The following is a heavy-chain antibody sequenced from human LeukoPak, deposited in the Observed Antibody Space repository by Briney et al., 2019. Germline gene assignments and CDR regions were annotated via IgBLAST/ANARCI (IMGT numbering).Heavy chain of an antibody. V-gene: IGHV1-2*02. J-gene: IGHJ5*02. CDR2: INPNSGGT. D-gene: IGHD1-20*01. CDR1: GYTFTGYY. Sequence: GASVKVSCKASGYTFTGYYMHWVRQAPGQGLEWMGWINPNSGGTNYAQKFQGRVTMTRDTSISTAYMELSRLRSDDTAVYYCARERKGIPAWFDPWGQGTLVTVSS. CDR3: ARERKGIPAWFDP.